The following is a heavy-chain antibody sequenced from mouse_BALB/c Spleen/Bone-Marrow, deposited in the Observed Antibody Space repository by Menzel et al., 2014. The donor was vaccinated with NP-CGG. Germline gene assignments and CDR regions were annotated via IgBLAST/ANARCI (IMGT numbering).Heavy chain of an antibody. Sequence: DVKLVESGPGLVKPSQTVSLTCTVTGISITTGNYRWSWIRQFPGNKLEWKGYIYYSGTITYNPSLTSRTTITRDTSKNQFFLEMNSLTAEDTATYYCARYGNYFDYWGQGTPLTVSS. CDR2: IYYSGTI. D-gene: IGHD2-1*01. CDR1: GISITTGNYR. V-gene: IGHV3-5*02. J-gene: IGHJ2*01. CDR3: ARYGNYFDY.